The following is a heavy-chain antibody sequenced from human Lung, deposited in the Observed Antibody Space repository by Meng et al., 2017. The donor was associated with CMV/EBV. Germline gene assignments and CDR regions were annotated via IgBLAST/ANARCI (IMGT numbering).Heavy chain of an antibody. CDR3: ARVDYYDSSGYYNHDY. D-gene: IGHD3-22*01. CDR1: GYTFTGYY. J-gene: IGHJ4*02. V-gene: IGHV1-2*02. CDR2: INPSSGGT. Sequence: GYTFTGYYMHWVRQAPGQGLEWMGWINPSSGGTNYAQKFQGRVTMTRDTSISTAYMELSRLRSDDTAVYYCARVDYYDSSGYYNHDYWGQGTLVTVSS.